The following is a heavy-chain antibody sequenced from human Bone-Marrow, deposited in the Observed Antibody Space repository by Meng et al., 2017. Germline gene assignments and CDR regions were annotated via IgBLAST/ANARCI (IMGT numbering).Heavy chain of an antibody. V-gene: IGHV3-7*01. CDR3: ASAPPPSLRFWFDF. Sequence: GESLKISCVASGFTFSNSWMTWVRQAPGKGLEWVANINQQGSEIHYVDSVKGRFTISRDNAKNSLYLQMNSLRVEDTALYYCASAPPPSLRFWFDFWGQGSLVTVSS. CDR2: INQQGSEI. CDR1: GFTFSNSW. D-gene: IGHD3-10*01. J-gene: IGHJ4*02.